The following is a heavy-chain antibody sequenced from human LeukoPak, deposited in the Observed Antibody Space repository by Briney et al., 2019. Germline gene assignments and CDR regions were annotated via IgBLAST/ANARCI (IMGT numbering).Heavy chain of an antibody. V-gene: IGHV3-7*01. Sequence: GGSLRLSCAASGFTFSDYYMSWIRQAPGKGPEWVANIKQDGSEKYYVDSVKGRFTISRDNAKNSLYLQMNSLRAEDTAVYYCARDTTYDALDYWGQGTLVTVSS. J-gene: IGHJ4*02. CDR1: GFTFSDYY. CDR2: IKQDGSEK. CDR3: ARDTTYDALDY. D-gene: IGHD1-1*01.